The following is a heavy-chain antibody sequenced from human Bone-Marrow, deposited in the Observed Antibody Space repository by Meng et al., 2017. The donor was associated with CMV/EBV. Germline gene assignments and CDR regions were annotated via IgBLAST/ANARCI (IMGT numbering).Heavy chain of an antibody. V-gene: IGHV1-18*01. CDR2: ISGDHGNT. J-gene: IGHJ4*02. Sequence: QVCWGQAGVDMEEAGASVEVSGKAAGYTFNTYGISWFRQAPGQGLEWMGWISGDHGNTNYAQNFQDRVSMTTDTSTSTVYMELSSLRSEDTAVYYCARDVRHYSSGWYLYLDYWGRGTLVTVSS. CDR3: ARDVRHYSSGWYLYLDY. D-gene: IGHD6-19*01. CDR1: GYTFNTYG.